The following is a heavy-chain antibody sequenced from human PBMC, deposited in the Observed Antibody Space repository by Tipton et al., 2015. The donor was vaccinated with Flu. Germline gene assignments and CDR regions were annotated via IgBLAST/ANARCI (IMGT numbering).Heavy chain of an antibody. D-gene: IGHD4-17*01. CDR1: DDSISSGTYY. CDR2: VYHTGTT. V-gene: IGHV4-38-2*02. Sequence: TLSLTCTVPDDSISSGTYYWGWVRQPAGKGLEWIGSVYHTGTTYYNPSLQSRVTISLDASKNQFSLRLTSLTDADTAIYYCARGNGEHDTWGQGTLVTVSS. CDR3: ARGNGEHDT. J-gene: IGHJ4*02.